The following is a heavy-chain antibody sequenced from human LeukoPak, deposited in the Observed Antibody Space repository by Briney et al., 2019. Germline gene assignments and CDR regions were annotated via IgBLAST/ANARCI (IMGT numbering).Heavy chain of an antibody. CDR1: GFTFSSYA. D-gene: IGHD1-26*01. CDR3: ANDRDLVGATVDY. CDR2: ISGSGGST. Sequence: GSLRLSCAASGFTFSSYAMSWVRQAPGKGLEWVSAISGSGGSTYYADSVKGRFTISRDNSKNTLYLQMSSLRAEDTAVYYCANDRDLVGATVDYWGQGTLVTVSS. J-gene: IGHJ4*02. V-gene: IGHV3-23*01.